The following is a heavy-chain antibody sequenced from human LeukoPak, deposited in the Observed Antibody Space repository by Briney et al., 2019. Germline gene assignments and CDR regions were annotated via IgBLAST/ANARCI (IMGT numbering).Heavy chain of an antibody. CDR2: ITDNSNMI. CDR3: ARDRPLSGFDFDF. D-gene: IGHD3-10*01. J-gene: IGHJ4*02. Sequence: PPGGSLRLSCVASEFAFSTYSMNWVRQAPGKGLEWLSYITDNSNMIYYADSVKGRFTISRDNAKNTLFLEMNRLRDADTAVYYCARDRPLSGFDFDFWGRGTLVTVSS. V-gene: IGHV3-48*02. CDR1: EFAFSTYS.